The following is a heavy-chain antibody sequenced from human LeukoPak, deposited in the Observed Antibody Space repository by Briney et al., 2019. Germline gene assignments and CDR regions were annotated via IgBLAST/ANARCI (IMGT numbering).Heavy chain of an antibody. Sequence: GGSLRLSCATSGFTFTDYYMTWIRQAPGKGLEWISYISVSGTTMYYADSVKGRFTISRDNSKNTLYLQMNSLRAEDTAVYYCARESGGYSSSTTDYWGQGTLVTVSS. J-gene: IGHJ4*02. CDR3: ARESGGYSSSTTDY. D-gene: IGHD6-6*01. V-gene: IGHV3-11*04. CDR2: ISVSGTTM. CDR1: GFTFTDYY.